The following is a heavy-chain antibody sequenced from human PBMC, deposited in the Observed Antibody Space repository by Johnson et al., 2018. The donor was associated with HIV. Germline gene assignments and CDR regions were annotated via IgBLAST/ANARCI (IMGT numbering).Heavy chain of an antibody. V-gene: IGHV3-33*08. J-gene: IGHJ3*01. CDR2: LWYDGSNT. CDR1: GFTFDDYA. Sequence: QVQLVESGGGLVQPGRSLRLSCAASGFTFDDYAMHWVRQAPGKGLEWVAVLWYDGSNTYYADSVKGRFTISRDNSENTLYLQMNSLKAEDTAVYYCASLSDDAFDFWGQGTMVIVSS. CDR3: ASLSDDAFDF.